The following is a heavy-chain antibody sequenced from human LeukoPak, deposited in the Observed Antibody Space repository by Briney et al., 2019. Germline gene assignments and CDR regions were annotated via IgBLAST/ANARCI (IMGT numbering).Heavy chain of an antibody. CDR3: AKGLLVDPG. V-gene: IGHV3-23*01. CDR1: GFTFSNYA. CDR2: ITGSGGST. J-gene: IGHJ4*02. D-gene: IGHD2-8*01. Sequence: GGSLRLSXAASGFTFSNYAMNWVRQAPGKGLEWVSSITGSGGSTYYADSVKGRFTISRDSSKNTLYLQMNSLRAEDTAVYYCAKGLLVDPGWGQGTLVTVSS.